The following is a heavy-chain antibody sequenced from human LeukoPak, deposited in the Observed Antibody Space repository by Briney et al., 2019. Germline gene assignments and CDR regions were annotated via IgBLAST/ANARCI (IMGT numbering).Heavy chain of an antibody. Sequence: GASVKVSCKASGYTFINYGVSWVRQAPGQGLEWMGWISPNTGNTDYAQKVQGRVTMTTDTSTTTAYMELRSLRSDDTAVYYCARGDVVVSETASEIWGQGTLVTVSS. D-gene: IGHD2-2*01. V-gene: IGHV1-18*01. CDR3: ARGDVVVSETASEI. CDR1: GYTFINYG. CDR2: ISPNTGNT. J-gene: IGHJ3*02.